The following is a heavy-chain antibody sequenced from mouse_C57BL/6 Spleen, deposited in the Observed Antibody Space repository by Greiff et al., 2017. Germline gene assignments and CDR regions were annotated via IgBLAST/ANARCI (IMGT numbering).Heavy chain of an antibody. CDR2: IHPNSGST. V-gene: IGHV1-64*01. J-gene: IGHJ2*01. Sequence: QVQLQQPGAELVKPGASVKLSCKASGYTFTSYWMHWVKQRPGQGLEWIGMIHPNSGSTNYNEKFKSKATLTVDKSSSTAYMQLSSLTSEDSAVYYCARSDYSNYEGYYFDYWGQGTTRTVSS. D-gene: IGHD2-5*01. CDR3: ARSDYSNYEGYYFDY. CDR1: GYTFTSYW.